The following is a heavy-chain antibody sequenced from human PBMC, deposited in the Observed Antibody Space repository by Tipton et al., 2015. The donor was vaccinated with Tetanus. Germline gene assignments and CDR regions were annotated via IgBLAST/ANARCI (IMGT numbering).Heavy chain of an antibody. D-gene: IGHD5-18*01. CDR3: ARDREYSYGYYFDY. CDR1: GFTFSSYA. V-gene: IGHV3-30-3*01. Sequence: EASGFTFSSYAMHWVRQAPGKGLEWVAVISYDGSNKYYADSVKGRFTTSRDNSKNTLYLQMNSLRAEDTAVYYCARDREYSYGYYFDYWGQGTLVTVSS. J-gene: IGHJ4*02. CDR2: ISYDGSNK.